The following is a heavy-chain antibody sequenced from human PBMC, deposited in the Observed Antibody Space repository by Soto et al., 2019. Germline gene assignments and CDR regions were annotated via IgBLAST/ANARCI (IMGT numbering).Heavy chain of an antibody. CDR1: GFTFSSYS. CDR3: AKDLELLSYYGMDV. CDR2: ISYDGSNK. D-gene: IGHD1-7*01. V-gene: IGHV3-30*04. Sequence: PGGSLRLSCAASGFTFSSYSMHWVRQAPGKGLEWVAVISYDGSNKYYADSVKGRFTISRDNSKNTLYLQMNSLRAEDTAVYYCAKDLELLSYYGMDVWGQGTTVTVSS. J-gene: IGHJ6*02.